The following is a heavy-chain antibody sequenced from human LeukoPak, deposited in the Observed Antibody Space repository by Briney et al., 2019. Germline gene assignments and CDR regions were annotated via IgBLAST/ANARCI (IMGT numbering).Heavy chain of an antibody. J-gene: IGHJ6*02. V-gene: IGHV3-30*18. CDR3: AKAEKDSDYGMDV. CDR1: GFTFSSYG. Sequence: GRSLRLSCAASGFTFSSYGMHWVRQAPGKGLEWVAVISYDGSNNYYADSVKGRFTISRDNSKNTLYLQMNSLRAEDTAVYYCAKAEKDSDYGMDVWGQGTTVTVSS. D-gene: IGHD2-15*01. CDR2: ISYDGSNN.